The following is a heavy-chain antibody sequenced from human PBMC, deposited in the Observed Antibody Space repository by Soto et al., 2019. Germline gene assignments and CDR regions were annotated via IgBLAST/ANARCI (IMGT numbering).Heavy chain of an antibody. Sequence: QVQLQESGPGLVKPSQTLSLTCTVSGGSISSGGYYWSWIRQHPGKGLEWIGYIYYSGSTYYNPSIKSRVTISVDTSKNQFSLKLSSVTAADTAVYYCARESIAAQLRGFDPWGQGTLVTVSS. CDR3: ARESIAAQLRGFDP. V-gene: IGHV4-31*03. CDR2: IYYSGST. CDR1: GGSISSGGYY. D-gene: IGHD6-6*01. J-gene: IGHJ5*02.